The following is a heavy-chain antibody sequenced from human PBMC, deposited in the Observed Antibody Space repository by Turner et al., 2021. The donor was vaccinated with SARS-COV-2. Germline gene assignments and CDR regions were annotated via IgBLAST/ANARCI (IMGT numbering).Heavy chain of an antibody. CDR3: ARLMDTAMDYYGTDV. J-gene: IGHJ6*02. Sequence: QLTLQESGPGLVTPSETLSLTCTVSVGSISSSSYYWGWIRQPPGKGREWIGNIYYSGSAYYNPSLKSRVTISVDPSKNQFSLKLTSVTAADTAVYYCARLMDTAMDYYGTDVWGQGTTVTVSS. CDR1: VGSISSSSYY. D-gene: IGHD5-18*01. V-gene: IGHV4-39*01. CDR2: IYYSGSA.